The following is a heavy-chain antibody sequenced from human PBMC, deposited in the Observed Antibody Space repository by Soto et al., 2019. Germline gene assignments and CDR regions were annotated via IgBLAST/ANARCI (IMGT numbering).Heavy chain of an antibody. Sequence: GGSLRLSCAASGFSFSSYWMSWVRQAPGKGLEWVANIRIDGNEKNYVDSVKGRFTISRDNVKNSVYLQMNSLRAEDTAVYYCASGDSGYRFGNFDFWGRGTLVTVSS. CDR2: IRIDGNEK. V-gene: IGHV3-7*03. J-gene: IGHJ4*02. CDR3: ASGDSGYRFGNFDF. CDR1: GFSFSSYW. D-gene: IGHD3-22*01.